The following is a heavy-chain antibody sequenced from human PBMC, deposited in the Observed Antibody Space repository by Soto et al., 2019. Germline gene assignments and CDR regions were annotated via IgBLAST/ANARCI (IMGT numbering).Heavy chain of an antibody. CDR3: ARTRSAWSDFHYYSLDV. J-gene: IGHJ6*02. Sequence: GGSLRLSCAASGFTFSSYAMSWVRQAPGKGLEWVSGISGSGESRYHADSVKGRFTISRDNSKNTLYVQMNSLTGEDTAVYYCARTRSAWSDFHYYSLDVWGQGTTVTVSS. CDR1: GFTFSSYA. CDR2: ISGSGESR. D-gene: IGHD1-26*01. V-gene: IGHV3-23*01.